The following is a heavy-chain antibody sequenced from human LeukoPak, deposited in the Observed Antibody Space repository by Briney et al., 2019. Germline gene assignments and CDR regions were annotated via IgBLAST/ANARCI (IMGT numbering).Heavy chain of an antibody. Sequence: PGGSLRLSCAASGFTFINAWMSWVRQAPGKGLEWVRRIKSKSDGGTADFAAPVKGRFTISRDDSRNTLYLQMNSLKTEDTAVYYCTTDESGWTYYYYGMDVWGQGTTVTVSS. D-gene: IGHD6-19*01. J-gene: IGHJ6*02. V-gene: IGHV3-15*01. CDR3: TTDESGWTYYYYGMDV. CDR1: GFTFINAW. CDR2: IKSKSDGGTA.